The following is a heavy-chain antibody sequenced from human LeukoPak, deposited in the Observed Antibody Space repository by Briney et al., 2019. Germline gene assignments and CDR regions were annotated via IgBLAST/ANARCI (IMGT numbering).Heavy chain of an antibody. V-gene: IGHV4-59*01. CDR2: NYDSGST. Sequence: SETLSLTCTVSGGSISSYYWSLVRRPPGKGLEWIGYNYDSGSTNYNPSLKSRVTISVDTSKNQFSLKLSSVTAADTAVYYCARDRYCSGGSCYSRYYYGMDVWGQGTTVTVSS. J-gene: IGHJ6*02. CDR3: ARDRYCSGGSCYSRYYYGMDV. CDR1: GGSISSYY. D-gene: IGHD2-15*01.